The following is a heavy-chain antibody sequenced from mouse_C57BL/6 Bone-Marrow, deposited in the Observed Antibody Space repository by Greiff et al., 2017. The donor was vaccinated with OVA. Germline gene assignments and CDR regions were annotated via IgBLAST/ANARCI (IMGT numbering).Heavy chain of an antibody. CDR2: IHPNSGST. CDR1: GYTFTSYW. CDR3: STPYYYGSSYLDY. Sequence: QVQLQQPGAELVKPGASVKLSCKASGYTFTSYWMHWVKQRPGQGLEWIGMIHPNSGSTNYNEKFKSKATLTVDKSSSTAYMQLSSLTSEDSAVYYCSTPYYYGSSYLDYWGQGTTLTVSS. D-gene: IGHD1-1*01. V-gene: IGHV1-64*01. J-gene: IGHJ2*01.